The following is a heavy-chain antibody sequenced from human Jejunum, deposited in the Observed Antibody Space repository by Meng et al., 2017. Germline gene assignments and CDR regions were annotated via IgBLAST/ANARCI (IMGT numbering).Heavy chain of an antibody. V-gene: IGHV4-4*02. J-gene: IGHJ1*01. CDR1: GDSISSSYW. CDR3: ARDFEALNGV. CDR2: IYHSGTT. Sequence: QVELQESGPGLVKPWGTLSLPCAVSGDSISSSYWWSWVRQSPGKGLEWIGEIYHSGTTNYNPSLKSRVTLSVDKSKNQFSLNLSSVTAADTAVYFCARDFEALNGVWGQGTLVTVFS. D-gene: IGHD2-8*01.